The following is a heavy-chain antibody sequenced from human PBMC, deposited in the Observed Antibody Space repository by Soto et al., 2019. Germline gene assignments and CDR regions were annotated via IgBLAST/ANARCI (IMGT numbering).Heavy chain of an antibody. D-gene: IGHD1-26*01. Sequence: PGGSLRLSCVVSGFTCDDYAMHWVRQAPGGGLEWVSGINWNSAVIGYADSVKGRFTISRDNAKNALYLQMNSLRIEDTAVYFCAKEDPSGRYSLDYWGQGSQVTVSS. CDR2: INWNSAVI. CDR1: GFTCDDYA. V-gene: IGHV3-9*01. J-gene: IGHJ4*02. CDR3: AKEDPSGRYSLDY.